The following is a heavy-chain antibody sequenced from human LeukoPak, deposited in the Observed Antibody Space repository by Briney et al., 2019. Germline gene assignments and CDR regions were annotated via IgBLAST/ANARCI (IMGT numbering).Heavy chain of an antibody. CDR1: GYTFTSYG. Sequence: ASVKVSCKASGYTFTSYGISWVRQAPGQGLEWMGWINPNSGGTNYAQKFQGRVTMTRDTSISTAYMELSRLRSDDTAVYYCASPRTAGTSNFDYWGQGTLVTVSS. CDR3: ASPRTAGTSNFDY. D-gene: IGHD6-19*01. V-gene: IGHV1-2*02. CDR2: INPNSGGT. J-gene: IGHJ4*02.